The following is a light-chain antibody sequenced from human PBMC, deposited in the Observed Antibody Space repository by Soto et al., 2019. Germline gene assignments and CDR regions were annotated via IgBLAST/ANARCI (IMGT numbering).Light chain of an antibody. J-gene: IGKJ1*01. Sequence: DIEMTQSPDTLSASVGDRVTITCRASQSVSSYLAWYQQKPGKAPMLLLYGASIEAGGLPGRFSGSGSGTDFTLTISRLQPDDSAVYYCQQYTSSGTFGQGTKVDIK. CDR3: QQYTSSGT. CDR1: QSVSSY. CDR2: GAS. V-gene: IGKV1-5*03.